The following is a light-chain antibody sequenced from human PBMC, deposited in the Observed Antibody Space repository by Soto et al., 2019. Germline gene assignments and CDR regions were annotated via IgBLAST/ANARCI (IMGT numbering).Light chain of an antibody. CDR2: SAS. J-gene: IGKJ4*01. V-gene: IGKV1-39*01. CDR3: QQNYSPPLS. Sequence: DIQMTQSPSTLSASVGDRVTITCRASQSISSYLSWFQQKPGEAPRLLMYSASSLPSGVPSRFIGSGSGTDFTLTISSLQPQDFATYYCQQNYSPPLSFGGGTRWIS. CDR1: QSISSY.